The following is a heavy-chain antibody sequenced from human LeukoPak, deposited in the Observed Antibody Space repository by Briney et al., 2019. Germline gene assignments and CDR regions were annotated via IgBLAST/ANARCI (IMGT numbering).Heavy chain of an antibody. Sequence: SETLSLTCAVYGGSFSGYYWSWIRQPPGKGLEWIGEINHSGSTNYNPSLKSRVTIPVDTSKNQFSLKLTSVTAADTAVYFCARDLGYGDHFWFDPWGQGTLVTVSS. CDR1: GGSFSGYY. V-gene: IGHV4-34*01. J-gene: IGHJ5*02. D-gene: IGHD4-17*01. CDR2: INHSGST. CDR3: ARDLGYGDHFWFDP.